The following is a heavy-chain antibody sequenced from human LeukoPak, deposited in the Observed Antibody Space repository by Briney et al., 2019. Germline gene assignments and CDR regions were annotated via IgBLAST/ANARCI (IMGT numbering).Heavy chain of an antibody. J-gene: IGHJ5*02. CDR2: IKQDGGEK. Sequence: PGGSLRLSCAASGFTFSSYWMSWVRQAPGKGLEWVANIKQDGGEKYYVDSVKGRFTISRDNAKNSLYLQMNSLRAEDTAVYYCARAGTEYYYDSSGYYRTWGQGTLVTVSS. CDR1: GFTFSSYW. D-gene: IGHD3-22*01. CDR3: ARAGTEYYYDSSGYYRT. V-gene: IGHV3-7*01.